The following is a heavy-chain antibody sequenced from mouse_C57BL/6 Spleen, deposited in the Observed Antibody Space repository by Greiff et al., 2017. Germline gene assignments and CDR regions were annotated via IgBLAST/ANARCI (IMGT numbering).Heavy chain of an antibody. J-gene: IGHJ4*01. CDR1: GYTFTDYY. CDR3: ARGGLRLHAMDD. D-gene: IGHD3-2*02. CDR2: IYPGSGNT. V-gene: IGHV1-76*01. Sequence: LVESGAELVRPGASVKLSCKASGYTFTDYYINWVKQRPGQGLEWIARIYPGSGNTYYNEKFKGKATLTAEKSSSTAYMQLSSLTSEDSAVYFCARGGLRLHAMDDWGQGTSVTVSS.